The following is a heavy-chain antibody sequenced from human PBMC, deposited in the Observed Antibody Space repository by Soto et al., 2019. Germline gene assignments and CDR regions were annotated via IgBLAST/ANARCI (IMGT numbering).Heavy chain of an antibody. CDR1: GGTFSSYA. Sequence: AASVKVSCKASGGTFSSYAISWVRQAPGQGLEWMGGIIPIFGTANYAQKFQGRVTITADKSTSTAYMELSSLRSEDTAVYYCARGFGGGAIDYWGQGTLVTVSS. D-gene: IGHD3-16*01. CDR2: IIPIFGTA. V-gene: IGHV1-69*06. CDR3: ARGFGGGAIDY. J-gene: IGHJ4*02.